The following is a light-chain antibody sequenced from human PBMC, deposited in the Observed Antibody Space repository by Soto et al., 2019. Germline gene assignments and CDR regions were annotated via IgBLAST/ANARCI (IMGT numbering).Light chain of an antibody. CDR3: SSYTTTTRL. CDR2: EVS. J-gene: IGLJ3*02. Sequence: QSVLTQHASVSGSPGQSITISCTGTSSDIGSNNYVSWFQQRPGKAPTLIIYEVSNRPSGVSTHFSGSKSGNTASLTISGLLPEDEAEYYCSSYTTTTRLFGVGTKLTVL. V-gene: IGLV2-14*01. CDR1: SSDIGSNNY.